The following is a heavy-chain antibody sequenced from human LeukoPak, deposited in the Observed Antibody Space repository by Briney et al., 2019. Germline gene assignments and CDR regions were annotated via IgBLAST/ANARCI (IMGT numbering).Heavy chain of an antibody. Sequence: GGSLRLSCEGSGFTFSNAWMSWVRQAPGKGLEWVGRVRTNSDTETTDYAAPVKGRFIISRDDSRNTSYLQMNSLKSEDTAVYYCVRESYSIFGVVTVRNYYFDYWGQGTLVTVSS. CDR3: VRESYSIFGVVTVRNYYFDY. D-gene: IGHD3-3*01. J-gene: IGHJ4*02. V-gene: IGHV3-15*01. CDR1: GFTFSNAW. CDR2: VRTNSDTETT.